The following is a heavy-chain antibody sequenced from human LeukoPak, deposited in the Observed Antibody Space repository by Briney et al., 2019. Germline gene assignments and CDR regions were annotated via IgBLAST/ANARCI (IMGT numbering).Heavy chain of an antibody. CDR3: AKVGIFCSGGSCYPYYFDY. Sequence: GGSLRLSCTVSGVSFNSFYMNWVRQAPGKGLEWISYIDTQSQTVYYADSVKGRFTISRDNSKNTLYLQMNSLRAEDTAVYYCAKVGIFCSGGSCYPYYFDYWGQGTLVTVSS. D-gene: IGHD2-15*01. V-gene: IGHV3-48*01. CDR1: GVSFNSFY. CDR2: IDTQSQTV. J-gene: IGHJ4*02.